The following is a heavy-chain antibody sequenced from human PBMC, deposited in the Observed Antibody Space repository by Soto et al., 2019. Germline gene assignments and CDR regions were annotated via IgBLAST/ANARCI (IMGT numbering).Heavy chain of an antibody. CDR3: ARDPWGSDTNAFDI. V-gene: IGHV4-30-4*01. J-gene: IGHJ3*02. D-gene: IGHD1-26*01. CDR1: GGSISSGDYY. CDR2: IYYSGST. Sequence: QVQLQESGPGLVKPSQTLSLTCTVSGGSISSGDYYWSWIRQPPGKGLEWIGYIYYSGSTYYNPSRKSRVTXXVXTXMNQFSLKLSSVTAADTAVYYCARDPWGSDTNAFDIWGQGTMVTVSS.